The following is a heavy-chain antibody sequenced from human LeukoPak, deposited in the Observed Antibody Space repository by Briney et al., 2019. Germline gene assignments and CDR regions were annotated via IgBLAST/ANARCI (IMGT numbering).Heavy chain of an antibody. CDR2: VSYDGGHK. CDR3: ARDRINMMVLGHDSGLDF. D-gene: IGHD3-22*01. V-gene: IGHV3-30*03. Sequence: QSGGSLRLSCVGSGFSLNEYGIHWVRQAPGKGLEWVAAVSYDGGHKYYADSVKGRFTISRDTSSDTVSLQMNSLRVEDTAVYYCARDRINMMVLGHDSGLDFWGQGTLVTVSS. CDR1: GFSLNEYG. J-gene: IGHJ4*02.